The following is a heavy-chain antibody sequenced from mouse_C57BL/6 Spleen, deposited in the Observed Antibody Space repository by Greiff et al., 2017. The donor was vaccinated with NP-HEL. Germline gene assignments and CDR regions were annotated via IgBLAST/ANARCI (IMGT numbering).Heavy chain of an antibody. Sequence: VQLQQSGPGLVKPSQSLSLTCSVTGYSITSGYYWNWIRQFPGNKLEWMGYISYDGSNNYNPSLKNRISITRDTSKNQFFLKLNSVTTEDTATYYCARAYGSSFYWYFDVWGTGTTVTVSS. V-gene: IGHV3-6*01. CDR2: ISYDGSN. CDR3: ARAYGSSFYWYFDV. D-gene: IGHD1-1*01. CDR1: GYSITSGYY. J-gene: IGHJ1*03.